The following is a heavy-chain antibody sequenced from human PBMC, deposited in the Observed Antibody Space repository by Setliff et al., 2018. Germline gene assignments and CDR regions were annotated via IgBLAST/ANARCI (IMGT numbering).Heavy chain of an antibody. CDR1: GYTFTGYY. V-gene: IGHV1-2*04. CDR2: INPNSGGT. J-gene: IGHJ4*02. CDR3: ARSGWLREYYFAY. Sequence: ASVKVSCKASGYTFTGYYMHWVRQAPGQGLEWMGRINPNSGGTNYAQKFQGWVTMTRDTSISTAYMELSRLRSDDTAVYYCARSGWLREYYFAYWGQGTLVTVSS. D-gene: IGHD5-12*01.